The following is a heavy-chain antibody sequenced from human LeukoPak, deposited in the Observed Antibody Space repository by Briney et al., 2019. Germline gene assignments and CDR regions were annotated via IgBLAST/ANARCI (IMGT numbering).Heavy chain of an antibody. CDR2: IFYSGST. J-gene: IGHJ5*02. Sequence: SETLSLTCTVSDGSISTSNYYWGWVRQPPGKGLEWIGNIFYSGSTYYSPSLKSRVTISLDTSKNQFSLKLTSVTAADTAVYYCAKYSNTWFDWFDRWGQGTLVTVSS. D-gene: IGHD6-13*01. CDR1: DGSISTSNYY. V-gene: IGHV4-39*07. CDR3: AKYSNTWFDWFDR.